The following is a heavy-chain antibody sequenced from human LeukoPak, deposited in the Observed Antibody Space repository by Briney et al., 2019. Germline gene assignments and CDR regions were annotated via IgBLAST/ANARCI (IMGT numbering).Heavy chain of an antibody. Sequence: GGSLRLSCAASGFTFNYFSVNWVRQAPGKGLEWVSYISSSSNTIYYADSAKGRFTISRDNARNSLYLQMNSLRDEDTAVYYCARDRDHSNNWYIFLDYWGQGTLVTVSS. CDR1: GFTFNYFS. CDR2: ISSSSNTI. D-gene: IGHD6-13*01. CDR3: ARDRDHSNNWYIFLDY. J-gene: IGHJ4*02. V-gene: IGHV3-48*02.